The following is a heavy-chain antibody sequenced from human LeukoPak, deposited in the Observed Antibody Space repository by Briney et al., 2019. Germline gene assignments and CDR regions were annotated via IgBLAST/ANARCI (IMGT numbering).Heavy chain of an antibody. J-gene: IGHJ3*02. V-gene: IGHV3-33*01. CDR1: GFTFSCYG. D-gene: IGHD2-21*02. Sequence: GGSLRLSCAASGFTFSCYGMHWVRQAPGKGLEWVAVIWYDGSNKYYADSVKGRFTISRDNSKNTLYLQMNSLRAEDTAVYYCARDRLAYCGGDCYWGDPFDIWGQGTMVTVSS. CDR3: ARDRLAYCGGDCYWGDPFDI. CDR2: IWYDGSNK.